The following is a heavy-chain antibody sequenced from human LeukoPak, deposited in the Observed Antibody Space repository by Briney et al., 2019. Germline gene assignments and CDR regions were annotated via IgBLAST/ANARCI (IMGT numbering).Heavy chain of an antibody. D-gene: IGHD2-21*02. CDR3: ARDHEWCGGDCNVNDAFDI. Sequence: GGSLRLSCAASGFTFSSYSMNWVRQASGKGLEWVSYISSSSSTIYYADSVKGRFTISRDNGKKSVDLHMNSLRVEDTAIYYCARDHEWCGGDCNVNDAFDIWGQGTVVAVSS. CDR2: ISSSSSTI. V-gene: IGHV3-48*04. J-gene: IGHJ3*02. CDR1: GFTFSSYS.